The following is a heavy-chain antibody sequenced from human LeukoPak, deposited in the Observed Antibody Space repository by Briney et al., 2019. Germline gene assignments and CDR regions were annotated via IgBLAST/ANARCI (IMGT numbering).Heavy chain of an antibody. CDR3: AREGPRGNSQFDY. D-gene: IGHD2/OR15-2a*01. CDR2: IWYDGGNK. V-gene: IGHV3-33*01. Sequence: GGSLRLSCAASGFTFSSYGMHWVRQAPGKGLEWVALIWYDGGNKYYTDSVKGRLTISRDNSKNTLYLQMNSLRAEDTAVYYCAREGPRGNSQFDYWGQGTLVTVSS. CDR1: GFTFSSYG. J-gene: IGHJ4*02.